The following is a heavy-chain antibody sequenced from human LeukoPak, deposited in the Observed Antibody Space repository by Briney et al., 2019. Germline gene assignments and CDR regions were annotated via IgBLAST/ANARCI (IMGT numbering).Heavy chain of an antibody. J-gene: IGHJ4*02. D-gene: IGHD5-18*01. Sequence: ASVKVSCKASGYTFTSYDINWVRQAPGQGLEWMGWIDTNTGNPTYAQGFTGRFVFSLDTSVSTAYLQISSLKAEDTAVYYCARPAVDTAMVDYYFDYWGQGTLVTVSS. CDR1: GYTFTSYD. V-gene: IGHV7-4-1*02. CDR2: IDTNTGNP. CDR3: ARPAVDTAMVDYYFDY.